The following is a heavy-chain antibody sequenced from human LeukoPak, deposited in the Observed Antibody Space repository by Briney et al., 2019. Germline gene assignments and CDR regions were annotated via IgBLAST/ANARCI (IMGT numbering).Heavy chain of an antibody. D-gene: IGHD2-15*01. CDR1: GGSITSYY. CDR2: IYYSGST. J-gene: IGHJ6*03. CDR3: ARGLEGYYYYHYMDV. V-gene: IGHV4-59*01. Sequence: SETLSLTCTVSGGSITSYYWSWIRQPPGKGLEWIGYIYYSGSTNHNPSLKSRVTMSVDTPKNQFSLKLSSVTAADTAVYYCARGLEGYYYYHYMDVWGKGTTVTVSS.